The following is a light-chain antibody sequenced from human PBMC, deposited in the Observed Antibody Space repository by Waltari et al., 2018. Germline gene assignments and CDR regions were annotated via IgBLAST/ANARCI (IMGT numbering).Light chain of an antibody. J-gene: IGKJ1*01. CDR3: QQYFNYPRT. CDR1: QGIRSW. Sequence: DIQMTQSPPSVSASVGDRVTITCRASQGIRSWLSWYQQKPGKAPKLLIYATSNLQSGVPSRFSGSGSGTDFTLTITSLQSDDFATYYCQQYFNYPRTFGKGTRVEIE. V-gene: IGKV1-12*01. CDR2: ATS.